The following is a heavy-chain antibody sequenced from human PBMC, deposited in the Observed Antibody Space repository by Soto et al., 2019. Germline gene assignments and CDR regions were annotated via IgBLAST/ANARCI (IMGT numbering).Heavy chain of an antibody. CDR1: GFTFSSYS. D-gene: IGHD1-26*01. CDR2: ISSSSSYI. V-gene: IGHV3-21*01. CDR3: ARDGRGGSYFASGYGMDV. Sequence: PGGSLRLSCAASGFTFSSYSMNWVRQAPGKGLEWVSSISSSSSYIYYADPVKGRFTISRDNAKNSLYLQMNSLRAEDTAVYYCARDGRGGSYFASGYGMDVWGQGTTVTVSS. J-gene: IGHJ6*02.